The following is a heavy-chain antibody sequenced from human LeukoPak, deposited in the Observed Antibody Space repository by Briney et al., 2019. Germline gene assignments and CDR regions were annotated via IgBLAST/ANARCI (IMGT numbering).Heavy chain of an antibody. D-gene: IGHD4-23*01. CDR1: GGSISSGGYY. CDR2: IYYSGST. Sequence: SETLSLTCTVSGGSISSGGYYWSWIRQHPGKGLEWIGYIYYSGSTYYNPSLKSRVTISVDTSKNQFSLKLSSVTAADTAVYYCARVPSTTVVTGPHYSFDYWGQGTLVTVSS. J-gene: IGHJ4*02. V-gene: IGHV4-31*03. CDR3: ARVPSTTVVTGPHYSFDY.